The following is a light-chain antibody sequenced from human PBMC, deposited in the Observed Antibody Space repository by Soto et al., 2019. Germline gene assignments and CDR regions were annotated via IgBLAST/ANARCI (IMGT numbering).Light chain of an antibody. Sequence: EIVMTQSPATLSVSPGERATLSCRASQRIDTSLAWYQQRPGQAPRLLLYNAATRATGIPARFSGSGSGTDLTLTISRLEPEDFAVYYCQHFGDSVWTFGQGTKVDIK. J-gene: IGKJ1*01. CDR3: QHFGDSVWT. CDR2: NAA. V-gene: IGKV3-15*01. CDR1: QRIDTS.